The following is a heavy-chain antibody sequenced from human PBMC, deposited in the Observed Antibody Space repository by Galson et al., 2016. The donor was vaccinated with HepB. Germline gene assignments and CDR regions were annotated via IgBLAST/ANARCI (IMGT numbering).Heavy chain of an antibody. CDR3: ARLISGGTPGAAGSDY. D-gene: IGHD6-13*01. J-gene: IGHJ4*02. CDR2: ISSNGVFT. Sequence: SLRLSCAASGFTFTTYSMNWVRQAPGKGLEWVSSISSNGVFTYYTDSVKGRFIISRDNAKNSVYLQMNSLRDDDTAVYYCARLISGGTPGAAGSDYWGQGTLVIVSS. V-gene: IGHV3-21*01. CDR1: GFTFTTYS.